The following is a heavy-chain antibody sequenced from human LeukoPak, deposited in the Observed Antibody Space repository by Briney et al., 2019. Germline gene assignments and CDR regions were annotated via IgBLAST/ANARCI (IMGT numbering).Heavy chain of an antibody. Sequence: GASVEVSCKASGYTFTSYYMHWVRQAPGQGLEWMGIINPSGGSTSYAQKFQGRVTMTRDTSTSIVYMELSSLRSEDTAVYYCARDEITMVRGSHAFDIWGQGTMVTVSS. CDR2: INPSGGST. J-gene: IGHJ3*02. CDR1: GYTFTSYY. CDR3: ARDEITMVRGSHAFDI. D-gene: IGHD3-10*01. V-gene: IGHV1-46*01.